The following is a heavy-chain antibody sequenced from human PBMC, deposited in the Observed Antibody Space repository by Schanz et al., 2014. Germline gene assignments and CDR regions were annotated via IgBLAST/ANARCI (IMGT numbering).Heavy chain of an antibody. Sequence: QVQLVESGGGLVKPGGSLRLSCAASGFTFSDYYMSWVRQAPGKGLEWVSYISRDGTTSYYADSVKGRFTISRDNAKNSLYLEMTSLRGEDTAVYYCAKDYSSTWAEDAFDIWGQGTMVTVSS. CDR3: AKDYSSTWAEDAFDI. V-gene: IGHV3-11*01. D-gene: IGHD6-13*01. CDR2: ISRDGTTS. CDR1: GFTFSDYY. J-gene: IGHJ3*02.